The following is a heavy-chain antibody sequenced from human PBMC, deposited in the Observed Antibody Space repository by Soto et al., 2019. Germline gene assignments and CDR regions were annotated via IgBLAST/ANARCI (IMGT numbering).Heavy chain of an antibody. CDR1: GDSISSSDYY. J-gene: IGHJ4*02. Sequence: QVHLQESGPGLVKPSQTLSLTCTVSGDSISSSDYYWSWIRQPPGKGLEWIGYIYSSGNTYYNPSLKSRLTISVDTSKNQFSLKLNSVTAADTALYYCARGLSAAKVVTCYFDYWGQGTLVTVSS. D-gene: IGHD2-21*02. CDR3: ARGLSAAKVVTCYFDY. CDR2: IYSSGNT. V-gene: IGHV4-31*03.